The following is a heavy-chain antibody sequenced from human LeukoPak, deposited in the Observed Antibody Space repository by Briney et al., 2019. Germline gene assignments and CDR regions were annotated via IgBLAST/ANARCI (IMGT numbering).Heavy chain of an antibody. D-gene: IGHD3-10*01. CDR1: GYTFTSYG. CDR2: ISAYNGNT. Sequence: ASVKVSCKASGYTFTSYGISWVRQAPGQGLEWMGWISAYNGNTNYAQTLQGRVTMTTDTSTSTAYMELRSLRSDDTAVYYCARRAMTRGAFDMWGQGTIVTVPS. CDR3: ARRAMTRGAFDM. J-gene: IGHJ3*02. V-gene: IGHV1-18*04.